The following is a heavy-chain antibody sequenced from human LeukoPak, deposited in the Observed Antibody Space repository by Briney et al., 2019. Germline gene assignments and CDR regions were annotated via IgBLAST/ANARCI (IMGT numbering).Heavy chain of an antibody. CDR3: ARDGRVLGSTTPGPFDY. CDR1: GFTFSSYA. D-gene: IGHD1-1*01. Sequence: PGGSLRLSCAASGFTFSSYAMSWVRQSPGKGLEWVSAIGRGGGSTYYADSVKGRFTISRDNSENTLYLQMNNLGVADTAVYYCARDGRVLGSTTPGPFDYWGQGTLVTVSS. V-gene: IGHV3-23*01. J-gene: IGHJ4*02. CDR2: IGRGGGST.